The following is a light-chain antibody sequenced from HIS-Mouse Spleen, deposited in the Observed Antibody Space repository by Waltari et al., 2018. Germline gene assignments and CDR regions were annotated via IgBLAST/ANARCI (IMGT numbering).Light chain of an antibody. CDR2: DVR. Sequence: QSALTQPPSVSGSPGQSVTISCTGTSRDVGSYNRVSWYQQPPGTAPRLMFYDVRNRPSGFPDRLSGSKSGNTASLTISGLQAEDEADYYCSSYTSSSTPYVFGTGTKVTVL. V-gene: IGLV2-18*02. J-gene: IGLJ1*01. CDR3: SSYTSSSTPYV. CDR1: SRDVGSYNR.